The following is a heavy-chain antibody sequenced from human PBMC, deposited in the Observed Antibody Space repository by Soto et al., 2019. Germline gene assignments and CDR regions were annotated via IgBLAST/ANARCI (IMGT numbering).Heavy chain of an antibody. CDR2: INAHSGGT. V-gene: IGHV1-2*02. J-gene: IGHJ4*02. Sequence: GASVKVSCKASGFSFTGYYIHWLRQAPGQGLEWMGWINAHSGGTEYAQKFQGRVTLTRDTSISTAYLELSRLRSDDTAVYYCARDQLAAIDYWGQGTLVTASS. CDR3: ARDQLAAIDY. CDR1: GFSFTGYY. D-gene: IGHD6-6*01.